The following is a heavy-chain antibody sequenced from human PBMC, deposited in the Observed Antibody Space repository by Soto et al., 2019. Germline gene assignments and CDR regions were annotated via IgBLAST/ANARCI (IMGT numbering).Heavy chain of an antibody. Sequence: QVQLQESGPGLVKPSQTLSLTCTVSGGSISSGDYYWSWIRQPPGKGLEWIGYIYYSGSTYYNPSLTSRVTISVDTSKNQFPRKLSSVTAADTAVYYCARDRYCSSTSCYYYYYYGMDVWGQGTTVTVSS. J-gene: IGHJ6*02. V-gene: IGHV4-30-4*01. CDR2: IYYSGST. CDR1: GGSISSGDYY. D-gene: IGHD2-2*01. CDR3: ARDRYCSSTSCYYYYYYGMDV.